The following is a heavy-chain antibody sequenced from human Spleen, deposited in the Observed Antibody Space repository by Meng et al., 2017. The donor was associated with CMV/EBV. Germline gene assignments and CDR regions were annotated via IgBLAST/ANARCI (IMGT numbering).Heavy chain of an antibody. D-gene: IGHD4-11*01. Sequence: GSLRLSCTVSGYSISSGYYWGWIRQPPGKGLEWIGEINHSGSTNYNPSLKSRVTISVDTSKNQFSLKLSSVTAADTAVYYCARRKMTTVSGKSYYYYGMDVWGQGTTVTVSS. J-gene: IGHJ6*02. CDR1: GYSISSGYY. CDR2: INHSGST. CDR3: ARRKMTTVSGKSYYYYGMDV. V-gene: IGHV4-38-2*02.